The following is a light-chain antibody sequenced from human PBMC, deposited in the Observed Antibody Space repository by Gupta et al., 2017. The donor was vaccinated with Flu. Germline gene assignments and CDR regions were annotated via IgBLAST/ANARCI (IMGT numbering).Light chain of an antibody. Sequence: QSVLTQPPSASATPGQRLTISCSGSSSNIGTNTVNWYQQLPGTAPKLLIHSNNERPSGVPDRFSGSKSGTSASLAISGLQSEDEADYYCAAWDDSLNGWVFGGGTKLTVL. CDR2: SNN. CDR3: AAWDDSLNGWV. J-gene: IGLJ3*02. CDR1: SSNIGTNT. V-gene: IGLV1-44*01.